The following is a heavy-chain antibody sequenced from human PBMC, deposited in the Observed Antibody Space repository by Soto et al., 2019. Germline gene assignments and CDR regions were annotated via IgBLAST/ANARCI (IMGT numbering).Heavy chain of an antibody. J-gene: IGHJ4*02. CDR1: GFTLSRYG. D-gene: IGHD3-10*01. CDR2: ISYDGSKK. CDR3: ARDGSVSYMIY. V-gene: IGHV3-30*03. Sequence: GGSLRLSCAASGFTLSRYGMYWVRQAPGKGLECVAVISYDGSKKYHADSVKGRFTISRDKSKNTLYLQMNSLRPEDTAVYSCARDGSVSYMIYWGQGALVTVSS.